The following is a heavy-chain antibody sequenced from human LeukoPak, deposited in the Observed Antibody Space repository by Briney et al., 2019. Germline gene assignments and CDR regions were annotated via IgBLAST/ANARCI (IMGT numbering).Heavy chain of an antibody. V-gene: IGHV1-69*06. CDR3: ARDHHFYDTNVRGWFDP. D-gene: IGHD3-22*01. CDR2: IIPVFPTP. Sequence: SVKISCKTSGGALGSHAFSWGRQAPGQGLEWMGGIIPVFPTPKYAQKFQGRVTITADKSTITAYMELSSLRSEDTAIYYCARDHHFYDTNVRGWFDPWGQGTLVIVSS. J-gene: IGHJ5*02. CDR1: GGALGSHA.